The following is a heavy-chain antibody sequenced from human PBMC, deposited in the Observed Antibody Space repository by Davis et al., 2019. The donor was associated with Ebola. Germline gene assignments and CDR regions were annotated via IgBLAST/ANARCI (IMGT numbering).Heavy chain of an antibody. Sequence: AASVKVSCKASGGTFSSYAISWVQQAPGQGLEWMGGIIPIFGTANYAQKFQGRVTITADKSTSTAYMELSSLRSEDTAVYYCARDRCSGGSCYLGGTPPDYWGQGTLVTVSS. CDR1: GGTFSSYA. CDR2: IIPIFGTA. D-gene: IGHD2-15*01. CDR3: ARDRCSGGSCYLGGTPPDY. V-gene: IGHV1-69*06. J-gene: IGHJ4*02.